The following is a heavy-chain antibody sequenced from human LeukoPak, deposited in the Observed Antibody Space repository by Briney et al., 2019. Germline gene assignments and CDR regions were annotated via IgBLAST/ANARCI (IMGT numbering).Heavy chain of an antibody. Sequence: SETLSLTCTVSGGSISSSYYYWGWIRQPPGKGLEWIGSIFYSGSTYYNPSLKSRVTISLDTSKNQFSLRRSSVTAADTAVYYCARHSAVTTFIFDYWGQGTLVTVSS. CDR1: GGSISSSYYY. D-gene: IGHD4-17*01. CDR2: IFYSGST. CDR3: ARHSAVTTFIFDY. V-gene: IGHV4-39*01. J-gene: IGHJ4*02.